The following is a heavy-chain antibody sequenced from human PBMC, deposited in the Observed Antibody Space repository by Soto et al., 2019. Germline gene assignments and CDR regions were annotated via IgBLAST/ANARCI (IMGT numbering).Heavy chain of an antibody. Sequence: ASVKVSCKASGYTFTSYDINWVRQATGQGPEWMGWMNPDSGNTGYVQKFQGRVTMTRNTAISTAYMELSSLRSEDTAVYYCARSVGGSNVNFDYWGQGVLVTVSS. CDR1: GYTFTSYD. J-gene: IGHJ4*02. CDR3: ARSVGGSNVNFDY. D-gene: IGHD3-10*01. V-gene: IGHV1-8*01. CDR2: MNPDSGNT.